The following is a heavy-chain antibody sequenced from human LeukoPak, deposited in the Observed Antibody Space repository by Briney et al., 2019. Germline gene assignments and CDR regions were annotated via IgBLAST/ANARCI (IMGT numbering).Heavy chain of an antibody. CDR3: ARNNGMDV. CDR1: GFALSSHW. Sequence: GGSLRLSCAASGFALSSHWMTWVRQVPGRGPEWVANVNRDGSETYYLDSVKGRFTISKDNAKNLLYLQMNSLRAEDTALYHCARNNGMDVWGQGTTVIVSS. V-gene: IGHV3-7*03. J-gene: IGHJ6*02. CDR2: VNRDGSET.